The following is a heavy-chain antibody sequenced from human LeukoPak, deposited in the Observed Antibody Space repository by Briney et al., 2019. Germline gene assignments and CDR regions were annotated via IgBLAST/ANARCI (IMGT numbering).Heavy chain of an antibody. CDR2: IYYSGST. D-gene: IGHD3-22*01. CDR1: GGSISSGDYY. V-gene: IGHV4-30-4*08. J-gene: IGHJ1*01. CDR3: ARSIVVVNIEYFQQ. Sequence: SQTLSLTCTVSGGSISSGDYYWSWIRQPPGKGLEWIGYIYYSGSTYYNPSLKSRVTISVDTSKNQFSLKLSSVTAADTAVYYCARSIVVVNIEYFQQWGQGTLVTVSS.